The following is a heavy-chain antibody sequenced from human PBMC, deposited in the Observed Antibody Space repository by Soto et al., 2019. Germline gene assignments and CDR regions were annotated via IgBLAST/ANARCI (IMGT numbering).Heavy chain of an antibody. V-gene: IGHV4-30-2*01. CDR1: GGSISSGGYS. CDR3: ARGQVVAAQH. Sequence: QLQLQESGSGLVKPSQTLSLTCAVSGGSISSGGYSWSWIRQPPGKGLEWIGYIYHSGSTYYNPSLKSRSXTXXDRSKTQCSLKLSSVPAADTAVYYCARGQVVAAQHWGQGTLVTVSS. J-gene: IGHJ4*02. CDR2: IYHSGST. D-gene: IGHD2-15*01.